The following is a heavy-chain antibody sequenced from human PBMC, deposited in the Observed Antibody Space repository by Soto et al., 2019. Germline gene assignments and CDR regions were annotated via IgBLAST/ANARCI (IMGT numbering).Heavy chain of an antibody. Sequence: GSLRISSAASGXTFSSYCMHWVRQAPGKGLEWVAVIWYDGSNKYYADSVKGRFTIYRDNSKNTLYLQMNSLRAYYTAVYYFERGPSYYDFWSGYYAFDYWGQGTLVTVS. CDR3: ERGPSYYDFWSGYYAFDY. CDR1: GXTFSSYC. CDR2: IWYDGSNK. J-gene: IGHJ4*02. D-gene: IGHD3-3*01. V-gene: IGHV3-33*01.